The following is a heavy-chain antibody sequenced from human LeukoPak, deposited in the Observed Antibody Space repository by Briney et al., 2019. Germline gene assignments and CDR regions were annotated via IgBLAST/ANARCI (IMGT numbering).Heavy chain of an antibody. J-gene: IGHJ4*02. CDR3: ASEGDY. V-gene: IGHV3-30*04. CDR2: ISYDGSNK. CDR1: GFTFSTYA. Sequence: GGSLRPSCAASGFTFSTYAMHWVRQAPGKGLEWVAVISYDGSNKSYADSVKGRFTISRDNSKNTLYLQMNSLRAEDTAVYYCASEGDYWGQGTLVTVSS.